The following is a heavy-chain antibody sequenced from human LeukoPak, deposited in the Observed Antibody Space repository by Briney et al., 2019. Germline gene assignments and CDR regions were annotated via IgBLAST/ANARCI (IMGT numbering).Heavy chain of an antibody. CDR3: ARGGDTAKGGDY. CDR2: IHPGGSI. Sequence: SETLSLTCTVSGGSISGSGYYWTWARQHPGEGLEWLGFIHPGGSIYYNPSLSRRLVISADTSKNQMSLKLSSATAADTAVYYCARGGDTAKGGDYRGEGTLATVSS. D-gene: IGHD5-18*01. J-gene: IGHJ4*02. CDR1: GGSISGSGYY. V-gene: IGHV4-31*03.